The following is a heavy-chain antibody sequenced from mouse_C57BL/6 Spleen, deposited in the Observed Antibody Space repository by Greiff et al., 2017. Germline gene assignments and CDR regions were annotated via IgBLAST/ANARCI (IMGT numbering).Heavy chain of an antibody. D-gene: IGHD4-1*01. V-gene: IGHV1-82*01. CDR1: GYAFSSSW. CDR3: AGGNWDDFDY. J-gene: IGHJ2*01. Sequence: QVQLQQSGPELVKPGASVKISCKASGYAFSSSWMNWVKQRPGKGLEWIGRIYPGDGDTNYKGKFKGKATLTADKSSSTAYMQHSSLTSEDSAVYFCAGGNWDDFDYWGQGTTLTVAS. CDR2: IYPGDGDT.